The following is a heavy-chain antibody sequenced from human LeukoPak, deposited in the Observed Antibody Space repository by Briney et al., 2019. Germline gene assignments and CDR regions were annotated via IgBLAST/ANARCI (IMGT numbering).Heavy chain of an antibody. D-gene: IGHD1-26*01. CDR2: ISWNSGSI. V-gene: IGHV3-9*01. J-gene: IGHJ4*02. CDR3: AKMGAGLDY. Sequence: PGRSPRLSCAASGLTFDDYAMHWVRQAPGKGLEWVSGISWNSGSIGYADSVKGRFTISRDNSKTSLYLQMYSLRAEDTALYYCAKMGAGLDYWGQGILVTVAS. CDR1: GLTFDDYA.